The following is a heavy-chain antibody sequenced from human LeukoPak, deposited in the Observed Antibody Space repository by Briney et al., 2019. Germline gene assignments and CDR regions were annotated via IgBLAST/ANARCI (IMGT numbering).Heavy chain of an antibody. J-gene: IGHJ4*02. Sequence: GGSLRLSCAASGFTFSSYWMSWVRQAPGKGLEWVAAIKTDGSEKYFVDSVKGRFTISRDNSKNTLYLQMNSLRAEDSAVYYCARDLTATDIVATIMYYWGQGTLVTVSS. V-gene: IGHV3-7*01. CDR2: IKTDGSEK. CDR3: ARDLTATDIVATIMYY. CDR1: GFTFSSYW. D-gene: IGHD5-12*01.